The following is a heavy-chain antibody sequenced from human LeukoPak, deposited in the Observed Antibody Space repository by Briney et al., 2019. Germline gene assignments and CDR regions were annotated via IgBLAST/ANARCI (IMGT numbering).Heavy chain of an antibody. V-gene: IGHV4-39*01. J-gene: IGHJ3*02. CDR3: ARTYYYDSSGYSDAFDI. D-gene: IGHD3-22*01. CDR1: GGSISSSSYY. Sequence: SETLSLTCTVSGGSISSSSYYWGWIRQPPGTGLEWIGSIYYSGSTYYNPSLKSRVTISVDTSKNQFSLKLSSVTAADTAVYYCARTYYYDSSGYSDAFDIWGQGTMVTVSS. CDR2: IYYSGST.